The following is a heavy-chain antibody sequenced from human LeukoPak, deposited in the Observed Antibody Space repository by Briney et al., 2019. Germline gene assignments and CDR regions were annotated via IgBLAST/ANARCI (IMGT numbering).Heavy chain of an antibody. J-gene: IGHJ5*02. CDR1: GFTFSSYE. V-gene: IGHV3-21*01. CDR3: ARDLSYYGGNPFSP. CDR2: ITSNGRYI. D-gene: IGHD4-23*01. Sequence: GGSLRLSCAASGFTFSSYEMNWVRQAPGKGLEWVSSITSNGRYIFYADSVKGRFTISRDNAKNSLYLQMNSLRAEDTAVYYCARDLSYYGGNPFSPWGQGTLVTVSS.